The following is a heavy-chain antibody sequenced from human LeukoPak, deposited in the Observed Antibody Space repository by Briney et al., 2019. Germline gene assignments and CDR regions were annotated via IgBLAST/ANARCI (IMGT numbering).Heavy chain of an antibody. CDR3: ARRHYYDSSGYQTYAFDI. Sequence: PSETLSLTCTVSGGSISSYYWSWIRQPPGKGLEWIGYIYYSGSTNYNPSLKSRVTISVDTSKNQFSLKLSSVTAADTAVYYCARRHYYDSSGYQTYAFDIWGQGTMVTVSS. V-gene: IGHV4-59*08. CDR1: GGSISSYY. D-gene: IGHD3-22*01. J-gene: IGHJ3*02. CDR2: IYYSGST.